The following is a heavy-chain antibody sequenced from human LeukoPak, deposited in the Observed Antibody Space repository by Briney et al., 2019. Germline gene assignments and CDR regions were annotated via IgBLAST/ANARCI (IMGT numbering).Heavy chain of an antibody. CDR1: GGSFSGYY. Sequence: SETLSLTCAVYGGSFSGYYWSWLRQPPGKGLEWIGEINHSGSTNYNPSLKSRVTISVDTSKNQFSLKLSSVTAADTAVYYCARGRFDYSSSWYSWYYFDYWGQGTLVTVSS. V-gene: IGHV4-34*01. CDR2: INHSGST. CDR3: ARGRFDYSSSWYSWYYFDY. J-gene: IGHJ4*02. D-gene: IGHD6-13*01.